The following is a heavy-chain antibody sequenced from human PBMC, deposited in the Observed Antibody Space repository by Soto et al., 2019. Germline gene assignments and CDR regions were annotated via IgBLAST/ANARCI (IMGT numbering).Heavy chain of an antibody. Sequence: GGSLRLSCAASGFTFSDYHISWIRQAPGKGLEWISYISSSGPTKDYADSVKGRFTISRDNAKNSLYLQMNSLRVEDTAVYYCARERVVVAATNYFGMDVWGQGTTVTVSS. V-gene: IGHV3-11*01. CDR3: ARERVVVAATNYFGMDV. CDR2: ISSSGPTK. J-gene: IGHJ6*02. CDR1: GFTFSDYH. D-gene: IGHD2-15*01.